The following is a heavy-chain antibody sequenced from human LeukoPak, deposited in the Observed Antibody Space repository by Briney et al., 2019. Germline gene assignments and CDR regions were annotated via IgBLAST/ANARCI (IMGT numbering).Heavy chain of an antibody. CDR2: IKQDGSEK. CDR3: ARVPYCSSTSCYAIFDY. Sequence: GGSLRLSCAASGFTFSSYWMSWVRQAPGKGLEWVAHIKQDGSEKYYVDSVKGRFTISRDNAKNSLYLQMNSLRAEDTAVYYCARVPYCSSTSCYAIFDYWGQGTLVTVSS. J-gene: IGHJ4*02. D-gene: IGHD2-2*01. V-gene: IGHV3-7*05. CDR1: GFTFSSYW.